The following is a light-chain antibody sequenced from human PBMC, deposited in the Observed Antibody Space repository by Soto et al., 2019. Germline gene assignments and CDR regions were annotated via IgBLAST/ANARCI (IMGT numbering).Light chain of an antibody. CDR2: ATS. V-gene: IGKV1-27*01. J-gene: IGKJ4*01. CDR3: QKYNSAPLT. Sequence: DVQMTQSPSSLSAFVGDRVTITCRASQGIAPYLAWFQQKPGKVPKLLIYATSTLQSGVPSRFSGSGSGTDFTPTINSLQPDDVGTYYCQKYNSAPLTFGGGTKVEIK. CDR1: QGIAPY.